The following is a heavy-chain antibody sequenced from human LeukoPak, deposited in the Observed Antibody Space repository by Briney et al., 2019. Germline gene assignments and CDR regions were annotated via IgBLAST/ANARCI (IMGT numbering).Heavy chain of an antibody. CDR2: INHSGST. CDR3: ARGDIAAGGAPFDY. J-gene: IGHJ4*02. CDR1: GESFSGYY. V-gene: IGHV4-34*01. Sequence: TSETLSLTCAVYGESFSGYYWSWIRQPPGRGLEWIGEINHSGSTSYSASLKSRATISVDTSKNQFSLKLNSVTAADTAVYYCARGDIAAGGAPFDYWGQGTLVTVSS. D-gene: IGHD6-13*01.